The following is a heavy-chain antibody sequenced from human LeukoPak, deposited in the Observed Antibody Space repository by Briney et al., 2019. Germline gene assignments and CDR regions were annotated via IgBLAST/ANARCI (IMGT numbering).Heavy chain of an antibody. CDR2: INHSGST. CDR3: ARDLHYDILTGTYYGMDV. Sequence: SSETLSLTCAVYGGSFSGYYWSWIRQPPGKGLEWIGEINHSGSTNYNPSLKSRVTISVETSKNQFSLKLSSVTAADTAVYYCARDLHYDILTGTYYGMDVWGKGTTVTVSS. D-gene: IGHD3-9*01. CDR1: GGSFSGYY. J-gene: IGHJ6*04. V-gene: IGHV4-34*01.